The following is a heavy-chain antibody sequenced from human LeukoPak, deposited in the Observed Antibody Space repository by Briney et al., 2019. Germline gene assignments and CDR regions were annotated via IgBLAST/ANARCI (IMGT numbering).Heavy chain of an antibody. D-gene: IGHD2-2*01. Sequence: GGSLRLSCAASGFTFSSYAMSWVRQAPGKGLEWVSSIGATGKTYYADSMKGRFTISRDNSKNTLYLQMNSLRAEDTAVYYCARDRGGYCSTTSCSLYFDSWGQGTLVTVSS. V-gene: IGHV3-23*01. CDR2: IGATGKT. J-gene: IGHJ4*02. CDR3: ARDRGGYCSTTSCSLYFDS. CDR1: GFTFSSYA.